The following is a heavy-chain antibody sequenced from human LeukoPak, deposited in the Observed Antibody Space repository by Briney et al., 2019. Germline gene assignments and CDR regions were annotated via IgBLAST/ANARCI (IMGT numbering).Heavy chain of an antibody. CDR2: IYYSGST. CDR3: ARNSYDYYYYYGMDV. V-gene: IGHV4-31*03. Sequence: SETLSLTCTVSGGSISSGGYYWSWIRQHPGKGLEWIGYIYYSGSTYYNPSLKSRVTISVDTSKNQFSLKLSSVTAADTAVYYCARNSYDYYYYYGMDVWGQGTTVTVSS. CDR1: GGSISSGGYY. J-gene: IGHJ6*02. D-gene: IGHD5-18*01.